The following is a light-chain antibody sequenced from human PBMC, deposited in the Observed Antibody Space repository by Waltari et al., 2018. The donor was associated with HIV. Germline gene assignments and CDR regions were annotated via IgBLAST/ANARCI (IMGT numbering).Light chain of an antibody. CDR1: HSNIGSTF. J-gene: IGLJ1*01. Sequence: QSVPTQPPSASGTPGQRVAISCSGSHSNIGSTFVYCYQQLPGTAPKLLIYKDNQRPSGVPERFSASKSGSSSSLAISGLRSEDEAEYYCATWDDILSGYLFGTGTKVTVL. V-gene: IGLV1-47*01. CDR3: ATWDDILSGYL. CDR2: KDN.